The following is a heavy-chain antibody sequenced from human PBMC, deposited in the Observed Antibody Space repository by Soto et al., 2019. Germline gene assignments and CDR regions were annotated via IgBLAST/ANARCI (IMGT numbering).Heavy chain of an antibody. V-gene: IGHV4-4*02. CDR1: GGSFRSNNW. CDR2: IFHGGST. CDR3: ARVYSGSYSDS. Sequence: QVQLQESGPGLVKPSGTLSLTCAVSGGSFRSNNWWSWVRQPPGKGLEWIGEIFHGGSTYYNPSLKPRVTLSLEKAKNQFSLKMTSVTAADTAVYYCARVYSGSYSDSWGQGTLVTVSS. D-gene: IGHD1-26*01. J-gene: IGHJ4*02.